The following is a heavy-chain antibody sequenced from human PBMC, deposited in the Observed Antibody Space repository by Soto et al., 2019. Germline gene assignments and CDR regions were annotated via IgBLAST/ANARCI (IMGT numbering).Heavy chain of an antibody. Sequence: GGSLRLSCAASGFTFSSYAMNWVRQAPGKGLEWVSTISGSGGSTYYADSVKGRFTISRDNSKNTLYLQMNSLRAEDTAVYFCAKDPGYSYGTIFDYWGQGTLVTVSS. J-gene: IGHJ4*02. CDR3: AKDPGYSYGTIFDY. V-gene: IGHV3-23*01. CDR1: GFTFSSYA. CDR2: ISGSGGST. D-gene: IGHD5-18*01.